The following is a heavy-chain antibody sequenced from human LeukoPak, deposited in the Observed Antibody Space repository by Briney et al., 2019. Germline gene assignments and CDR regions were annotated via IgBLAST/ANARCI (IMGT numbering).Heavy chain of an antibody. CDR3: ARVDGRGATDDAFDI. CDR1: GFTFTRYW. Sequence: PGGSLRLSCAASGFTFTRYWMSWARQAPGKGLEWVANIDQDGSGKYYVDSVRGRFTVSRDNAKNSIYLHMNNLRAEDTAVYYCARVDGRGATDDAFDIWGQGTMATVSS. D-gene: IGHD5-12*01. J-gene: IGHJ3*02. V-gene: IGHV3-7*01. CDR2: IDQDGSGK.